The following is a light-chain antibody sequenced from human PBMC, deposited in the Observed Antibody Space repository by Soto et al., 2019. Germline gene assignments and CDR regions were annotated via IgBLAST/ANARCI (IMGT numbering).Light chain of an antibody. CDR3: CSYAGSYTHYV. CDR2: DVS. J-gene: IGLJ1*01. CDR1: SRDVGGYNY. Sequence: QSALTQPRSVSGSPGQSVTISCTGTSRDVGGYNYVSWYQQHPGKAPKLMIYDVSKRPSGVPDRFSGSKSGNTASLTISRLQAEDEAEYYCCSYAGSYTHYVFGTGTKLTVL. V-gene: IGLV2-11*01.